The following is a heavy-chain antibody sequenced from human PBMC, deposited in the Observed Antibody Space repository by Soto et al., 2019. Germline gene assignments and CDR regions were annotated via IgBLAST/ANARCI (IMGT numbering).Heavy chain of an antibody. CDR3: ASNKNWNYYYGMDV. Sequence: GESLKISCKGSGYSFTSYWISWVRQMPGKGLEWVGRIDPSDSYTKYSPSFQGHVTISADKSISTAYLQWSSLKASNTAMYYCASNKNWNYYYGMDVWGQGTTVTVS. CDR1: GYSFTSYW. CDR2: IDPSDSYT. D-gene: IGHD1-1*01. J-gene: IGHJ6*02. V-gene: IGHV5-10-1*01.